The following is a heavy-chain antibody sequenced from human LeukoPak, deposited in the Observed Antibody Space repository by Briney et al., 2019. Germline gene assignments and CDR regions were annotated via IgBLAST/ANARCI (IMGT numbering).Heavy chain of an antibody. CDR2: IYYSGST. V-gene: IGHV4-59*11. D-gene: IGHD3-22*01. J-gene: IGHJ4*02. CDR1: GGSISNHY. CDR3: AREIRHYYDSGGSYQRGYYFDY. Sequence: SETLSLTCTVSGGSISNHYWNWIRQPPGKGLEWIGFIYYSGSTNYNPSLNSRVTISVDTSRGQFSLKLTSVTAADTAVYFCAREIRHYYDSGGSYQRGYYFDYWGPGTLVTVSS.